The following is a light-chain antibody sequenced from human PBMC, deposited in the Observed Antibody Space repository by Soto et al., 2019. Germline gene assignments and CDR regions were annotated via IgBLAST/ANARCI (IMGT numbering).Light chain of an antibody. CDR1: QSVRSW. J-gene: IGKJ4*01. CDR3: QQYDNYPLT. V-gene: IGKV1-5*01. Sequence: DIQMTQSPSTLSASVEDRVTITCRASQSVRSWLAWYQQKPGRAPKFLIYDASSLESGVPSRFSGSGSGTEFTLTISNLQPDDFATYYCQQYDNYPLTFGGGTKVEI. CDR2: DAS.